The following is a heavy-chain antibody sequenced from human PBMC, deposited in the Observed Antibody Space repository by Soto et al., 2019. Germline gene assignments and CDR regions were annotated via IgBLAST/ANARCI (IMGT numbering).Heavy chain of an antibody. J-gene: IGHJ6*03. CDR1: GFTFSIYW. CDR3: ARDVYYDFWTGSNSNYMDV. Sequence: GGSLRLSCAASGFTFSIYWMHWVRQAPGKGLVWVSRINSDESTTNYADSVKGRFTISRDNAKTTVYLQMNSLRAEDTALYYCARDVYYDFWTGSNSNYMDVWGKGTTVTVSS. V-gene: IGHV3-74*01. D-gene: IGHD3-3*01. CDR2: INSDESTT.